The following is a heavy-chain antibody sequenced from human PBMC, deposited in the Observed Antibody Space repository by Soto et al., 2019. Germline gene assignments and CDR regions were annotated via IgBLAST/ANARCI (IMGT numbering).Heavy chain of an antibody. V-gene: IGHV4-38-2*01. Sequence: PXETLSLTCAVSGYSISSGYFWSWIRQPPGKGLEWIGNVYHTGTTYYNPSLKSRVTISVDTSKNQFSLNLNFVTAADTALYYCARVPKGGFDPWGQGTLVTVSS. CDR1: GYSISSGYF. CDR3: ARVPKGGFDP. J-gene: IGHJ5*02. D-gene: IGHD3-16*01. CDR2: VYHTGTT.